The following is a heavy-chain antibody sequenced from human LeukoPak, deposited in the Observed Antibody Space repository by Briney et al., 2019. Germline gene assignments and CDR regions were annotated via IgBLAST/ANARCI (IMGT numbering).Heavy chain of an antibody. CDR2: INSDGSST. CDR3: ARASPGTPQY. V-gene: IGHV3-74*01. D-gene: IGHD3-10*01. Sequence: GGSLRLSCAASGFTFSSYWMHWVRQAPGKGLVWVSRINSDGSSTSYADSVKGRFTISRDNAKGLLYLQMNSLRVEDTAVYYCARASPGTPQYWGQGTLVTVSS. J-gene: IGHJ4*02. CDR1: GFTFSSYW.